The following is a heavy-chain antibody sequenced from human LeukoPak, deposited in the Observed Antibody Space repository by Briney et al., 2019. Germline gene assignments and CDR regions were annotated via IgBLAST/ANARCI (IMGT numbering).Heavy chain of an antibody. CDR1: GGSFSGYY. Sequence: SETLSLTCAVYGGSFSGYYWSWIRQPPGKGLEWIGEINHSGSTNYNPSLKSRVTISVDTSKNQFSLKLSSVTAADTAVYYCARVRGYSGYAFDYWGQGTLVTVSS. J-gene: IGHJ4*02. CDR2: INHSGST. V-gene: IGHV4-34*01. D-gene: IGHD5-12*01. CDR3: ARVRGYSGYAFDY.